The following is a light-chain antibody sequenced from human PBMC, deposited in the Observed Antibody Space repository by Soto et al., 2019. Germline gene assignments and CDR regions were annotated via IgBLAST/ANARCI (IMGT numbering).Light chain of an antibody. CDR1: QTIRVG. CDR2: DAS. V-gene: IGKV1-5*01. J-gene: IGKJ2*01. CDR3: QQYDSSSPT. Sequence: DIQMTKSPSTLSASVGDGVTTPCRASQTIRVGLAWYQQRPGKAPKFLIYDASSLETGGQSRFSGSGSGTEFTLTIRSLQPDDFATYYCQQYDSSSPTFGQGTKLEIK.